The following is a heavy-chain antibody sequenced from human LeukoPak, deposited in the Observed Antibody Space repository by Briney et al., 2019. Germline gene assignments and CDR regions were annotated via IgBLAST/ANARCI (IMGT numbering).Heavy chain of an antibody. CDR2: MSGSGSST. V-gene: IGHV3-23*01. CDR1: GFTFSNYA. CDR3: AKDLYDSSGSRYDY. Sequence: TGGSLRLSCAASGFTFSNYAMSWVRQAPGKGLEWVSAMSGSGSSTWYADSVKGRLTISRDNSKNTLFLQMNSLRAGDTAVYYCAKDLYDSSGSRYDYWGQGTLVTVSS. J-gene: IGHJ4*02. D-gene: IGHD3-22*01.